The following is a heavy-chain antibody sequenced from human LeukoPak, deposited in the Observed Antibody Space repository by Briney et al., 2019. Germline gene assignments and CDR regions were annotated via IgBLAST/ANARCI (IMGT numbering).Heavy chain of an antibody. Sequence: SSVKVSCKASGYTFTGYYMHWVRQAPGQGFEWMGRIDPNYGATNYAQKFQGRVTVTRDASISTVYMELSRLKSGDAAVYFCATYSGKYQSGYWAQGTLVSVSS. D-gene: IGHD1-26*01. CDR1: GYTFTGYY. CDR2: IDPNYGAT. J-gene: IGHJ4*02. V-gene: IGHV1-2*06. CDR3: ATYSGKYQSGY.